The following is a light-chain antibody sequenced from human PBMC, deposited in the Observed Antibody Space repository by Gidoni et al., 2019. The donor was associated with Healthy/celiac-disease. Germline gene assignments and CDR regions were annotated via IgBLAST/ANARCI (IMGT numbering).Light chain of an antibody. CDR1: QSLLHSNGYNY. CDR3: MQALQTPFX. CDR2: LGS. V-gene: IGKV2-28*01. J-gene: IGKJ2*01. Sequence: DIVMTQSPLSLPVTPGEPASISCRSSQSLLHSNGYNYLDWYLQKPGQSPQLLIYLGSNRASGVPDRFSGSGSGTDFTLKISRVEAEDVGVYYCMQALQTPFXXXQGTKLEI.